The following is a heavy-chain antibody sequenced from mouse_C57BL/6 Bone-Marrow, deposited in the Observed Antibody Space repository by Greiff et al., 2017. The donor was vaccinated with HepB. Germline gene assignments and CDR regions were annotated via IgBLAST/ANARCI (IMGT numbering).Heavy chain of an antibody. J-gene: IGHJ4*01. V-gene: IGHV14-2*01. CDR1: GFNIKDYY. CDR2: IDPEDGDT. D-gene: IGHD1-1*01. Sequence: EVQLQQSGAELVKPGASVKLSCTASGFNIKDYYMHWVKQRTEQGLEWIGRIDPEDGDTKYAPKFQGKATITADTSSNTAYLQLSSLTSEDTAVYYCARGYYFYYAMDYWGQGTAVTVSS. CDR3: ARGYYFYYAMDY.